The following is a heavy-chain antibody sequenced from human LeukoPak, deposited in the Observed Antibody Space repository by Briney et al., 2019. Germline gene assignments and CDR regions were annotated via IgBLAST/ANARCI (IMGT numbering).Heavy chain of an antibody. Sequence: PGGSLRLSCAASGFTFSSYSMNSVRQAPGKGLEWVSYISSSSSTIYYADSVKGRFTISRDNAKNSLYLQMNSLRAEDTAVYYCARASGDCSSASCRRPFDYWGQGTLVTVSS. V-gene: IGHV3-48*04. J-gene: IGHJ4*02. CDR2: ISSSSSTI. CDR3: ARASGDCSSASCRRPFDY. D-gene: IGHD2-2*01. CDR1: GFTFSSYS.